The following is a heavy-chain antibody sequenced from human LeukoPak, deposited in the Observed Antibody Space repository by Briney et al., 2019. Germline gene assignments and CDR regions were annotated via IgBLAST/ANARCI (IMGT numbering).Heavy chain of an antibody. CDR3: ARESTTMVRGRRRFDP. J-gene: IGHJ5*02. CDR1: GGSISSSSYY. Sequence: PSETLSLTCTVSGGSISSSSYYWGWLRQPPGKGLEWFGSIYYSGSTYYNPSLKSRVTISVDTSKNQFSLKLSSVTAADTAVYYCARESTTMVRGRRRFDPWGQGTLVTVSS. V-gene: IGHV4-39*07. CDR2: IYYSGST. D-gene: IGHD3-10*01.